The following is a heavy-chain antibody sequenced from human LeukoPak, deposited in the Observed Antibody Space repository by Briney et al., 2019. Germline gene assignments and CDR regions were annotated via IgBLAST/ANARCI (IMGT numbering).Heavy chain of an antibody. CDR3: ARDRLGSFYYFDY. J-gene: IGHJ4*02. CDR2: IYYSGST. D-gene: IGHD6-13*01. V-gene: IGHV4-39*07. CDR1: GGSISSYY. Sequence: SETLSLTCTVSGGSISSYYWGWIRQPPGKGLEWIGSIYYSGSTYYNPSLKSRVTISVDTSKNQFSLKLSSVTAADTAVYYCARDRLGSFYYFDYWGQGTLVTVSS.